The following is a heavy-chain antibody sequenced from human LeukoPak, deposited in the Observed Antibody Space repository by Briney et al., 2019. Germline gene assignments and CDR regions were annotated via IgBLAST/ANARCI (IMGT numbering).Heavy chain of an antibody. Sequence: GASVKVSYKASGYTFTSYDINWVRQATGQGLEWMGGMNPNSVNTGYAQKFQGKVTMTRNTSISTAYMELSSLRSEDTGVYYCARGRGKIPYYYGMDVWGQGTTVTVSS. D-gene: IGHD3-16*01. CDR2: MNPNSVNT. CDR1: GYTFTSYD. V-gene: IGHV1-8*01. CDR3: ARGRGKIPYYYGMDV. J-gene: IGHJ6*02.